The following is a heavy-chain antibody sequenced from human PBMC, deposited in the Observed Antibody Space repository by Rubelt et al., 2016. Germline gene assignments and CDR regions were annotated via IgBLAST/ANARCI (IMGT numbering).Heavy chain of an antibody. D-gene: IGHD3-10*01. CDR1: GDSISSSY. Sequence: QVQLQESGPGLVKPSETLSLTCTVSGDSISSSYWSWIRQPPGKGLEWIGYIYYNGSTNYNPSLKSRLNISVNTSKNQFSLKVSAVNAADTALYYCARLRHYYGSGTYSGWFDPWGQGTLVTVSS. CDR3: ARLRHYYGSGTYSGWFDP. V-gene: IGHV4-59*01. CDR2: IYYNGST. J-gene: IGHJ5*02.